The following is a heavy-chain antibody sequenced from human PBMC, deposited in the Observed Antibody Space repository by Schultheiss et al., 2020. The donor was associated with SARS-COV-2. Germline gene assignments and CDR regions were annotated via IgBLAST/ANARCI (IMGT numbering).Heavy chain of an antibody. D-gene: IGHD1-1*01. CDR1: GGSLSGYY. CDR2: INHSGST. J-gene: IGHJ6*03. CDR3: ARGTGGWMTGYYYYYYMDV. Sequence: GSLRLSCAVYGGSLSGYYWSWIRQPPGKGLEWIGEINHSGSTNYNPSLKSRVTISVDTSKNQFSLKLSSVTAADTAVYYCARGTGGWMTGYYYYYYMDVWGKGTTVTVSS. V-gene: IGHV4-34*01.